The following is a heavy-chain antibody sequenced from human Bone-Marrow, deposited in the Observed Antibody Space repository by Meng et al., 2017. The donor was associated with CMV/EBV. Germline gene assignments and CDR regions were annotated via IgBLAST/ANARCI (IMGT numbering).Heavy chain of an antibody. Sequence: SETLSLTCTVSGGSISSYYWSWIRQPPGKGLEWIGYIYYSGSTNYNPSLKSRVTISVDASKKQFSLNLNFVTAADTALYFCARDNMGSFDYWGQGALVTVSS. CDR1: GGSISSYY. J-gene: IGHJ4*02. CDR3: ARDNMGSFDY. D-gene: IGHD3-10*01. V-gene: IGHV4-59*01. CDR2: IYYSGST.